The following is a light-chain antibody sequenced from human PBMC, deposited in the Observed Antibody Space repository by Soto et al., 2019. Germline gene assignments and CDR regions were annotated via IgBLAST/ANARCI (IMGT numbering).Light chain of an antibody. Sequence: EIVLTQSPGTLSLSPGERATLSCRASQSVSSSYLAWYQQKPGQAPRLLIYGASSRATGIPDRFSGSGSGTDFTLTISRLEPEDFAVYYCQQYGSSPWFTFGPGTKVEIK. CDR3: QQYGSSPWFT. J-gene: IGKJ3*01. CDR2: GAS. CDR1: QSVSSSY. V-gene: IGKV3-20*01.